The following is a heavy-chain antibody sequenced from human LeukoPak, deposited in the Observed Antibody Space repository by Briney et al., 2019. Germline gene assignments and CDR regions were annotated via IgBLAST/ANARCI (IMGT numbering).Heavy chain of an antibody. V-gene: IGHV4-4*09. Sequence: SETLSLTCTVSGGSISSYYWSWIRQPPGQGLEWIAYIHSSVYTNYNPSLKSRVTISVDTSKNQFSLKVTSVTAADTAVYYCAKRQGPNSGSYDYFDPWGQGTLVTVSS. CDR3: AKRQGPNSGSYDYFDP. CDR2: IHSSVYT. J-gene: IGHJ5*02. CDR1: GGSISSYY. D-gene: IGHD1-26*01.